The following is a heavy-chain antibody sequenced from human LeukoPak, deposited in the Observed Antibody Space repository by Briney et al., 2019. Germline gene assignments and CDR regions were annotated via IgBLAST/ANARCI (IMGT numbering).Heavy chain of an antibody. CDR3: ASATMPYYFDY. J-gene: IGHJ4*02. CDR2: IYSGGST. V-gene: IGHV3-53*04. CDR1: GFTFSSYA. Sequence: PGGSLRLSCAASGFTFSSYAMSWVRQAPGKGLEWVSVIYSGGSTYYADSVKGRFTISRHNSKNTLYLQMNSLRAEDTAVYYCASATMPYYFDYWGQGTLVTVSS. D-gene: IGHD2-2*01.